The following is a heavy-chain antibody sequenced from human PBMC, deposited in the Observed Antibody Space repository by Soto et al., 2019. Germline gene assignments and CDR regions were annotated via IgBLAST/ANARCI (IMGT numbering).Heavy chain of an antibody. Sequence: QITLKESGPTLVKPTQTLTLTCTFSGFSLSTSGVGVGWIRQPPGKALEWLALIYWDDDKRYSPSLKSRLTITKDTSKNQVVLKMTNMDPVDKATYYCAHPSRRYCSSTSCYANAFDIWGQGTMVTVSS. CDR3: AHPSRRYCSSTSCYANAFDI. CDR2: IYWDDDK. D-gene: IGHD2-2*01. CDR1: GFSLSTSGVG. V-gene: IGHV2-5*02. J-gene: IGHJ3*02.